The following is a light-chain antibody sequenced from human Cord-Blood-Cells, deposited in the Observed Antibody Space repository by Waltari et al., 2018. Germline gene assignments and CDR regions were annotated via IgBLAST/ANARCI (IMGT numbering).Light chain of an antibody. V-gene: IGKV3-11*01. CDR3: QQRSNWPPIT. CDR2: DAS. J-gene: IGKJ5*01. CDR1: QSLSSY. Sequence: EIVLTQSPATLSLSPGDRATLSCRASQSLSSYLAWYQQKPGQAPRLLIYDASNRATGIPSRCSGSGSGTDFTLTISSLEPEDCAVYYCQQRSNWPPITFGQGTRLEIK.